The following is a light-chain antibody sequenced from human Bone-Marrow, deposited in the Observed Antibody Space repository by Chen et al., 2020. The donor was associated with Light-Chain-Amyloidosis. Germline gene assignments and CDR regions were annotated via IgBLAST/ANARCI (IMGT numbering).Light chain of an antibody. CDR3: QSYQGSSQGV. Sequence: NFMLTQPHSVSESPGKTVIISCTRSRGSIATNYVQWYQQRPGSSPTTVIYEDDQRPSVVPDRFSGSIDRSSNSASLTISGLKTEDEADDYWQSYQGSSQGVFGGGTKLTVL. V-gene: IGLV6-57*01. CDR2: EDD. J-gene: IGLJ3*02. CDR1: RGSIATNY.